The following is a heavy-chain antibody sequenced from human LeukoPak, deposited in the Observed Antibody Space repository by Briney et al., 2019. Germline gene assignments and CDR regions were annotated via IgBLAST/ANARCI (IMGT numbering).Heavy chain of an antibody. CDR2: IYTSGST. D-gene: IGHD3-16*02. V-gene: IGHV4-61*02. Sequence: SETLSLTCTVSGGSISSGSCYWSWIRQPAGKGLEWIGRIYTSGSTNYNPSLKSRVTISVDTSKNQFSLKLSSVTAADTAVYYCARSPELSLHWDYWGPGTLVTASS. J-gene: IGHJ4*02. CDR1: GGSISSGSCY. CDR3: ARSPELSLHWDY.